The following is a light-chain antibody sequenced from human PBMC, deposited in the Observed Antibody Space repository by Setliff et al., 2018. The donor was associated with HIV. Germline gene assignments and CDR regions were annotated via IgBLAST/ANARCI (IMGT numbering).Light chain of an antibody. CDR3: CSYSGDSVWV. J-gene: IGLJ3*02. CDR2: DVS. V-gene: IGLV2-14*03. Sequence: ALTQPASVSGSPGQSIAIACTGASGDISDYVSWYQLHPGKAPKLMIYDVSYRPSGVSSRFSGSRSGNTASLTISGLQPEDEADYFCCSYSGDSVWVFGAGTKVNVL. CDR1: SGDISDY.